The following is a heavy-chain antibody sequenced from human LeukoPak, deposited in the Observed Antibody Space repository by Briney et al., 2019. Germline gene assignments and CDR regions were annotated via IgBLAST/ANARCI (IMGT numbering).Heavy chain of an antibody. V-gene: IGHV1-18*01. D-gene: IGHD3-3*01. CDR2: ISAYNGNT. CDR3: ARIYDFWSGYYFFDY. Sequence: ASVKVSYKASGYTFTSYGISWVRQAPGQGLEWMGWISAYNGNTNYAQKLQGRVTMTTDTSTSTAYMELRSLRSDDTAVYYCARIYDFWSGYYFFDYWGQGTLVTVSS. J-gene: IGHJ4*02. CDR1: GYTFTSYG.